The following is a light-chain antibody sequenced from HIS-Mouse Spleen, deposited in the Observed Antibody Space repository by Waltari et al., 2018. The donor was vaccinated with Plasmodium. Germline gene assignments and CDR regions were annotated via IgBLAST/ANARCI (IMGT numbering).Light chain of an antibody. CDR3: YSTDSSGNHRV. Sequence: SYELTQPPSVSVSPGQTARITCSGDALPKKYAYWYQQKSGQAPVLVIYEDSKRPSGITEGFSGSSSGTMATLTISGAQGEDEADYYCYSTDSSGNHRVFGGGTKLTVL. J-gene: IGLJ3*02. CDR1: ALPKKY. V-gene: IGLV3-10*01. CDR2: EDS.